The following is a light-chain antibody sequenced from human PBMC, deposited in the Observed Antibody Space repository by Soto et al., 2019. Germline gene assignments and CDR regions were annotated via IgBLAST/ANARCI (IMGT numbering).Light chain of an antibody. CDR3: QVWDSSSDHAV. CDR2: YDS. CDR1: NIGSKS. Sequence: SYELTQPPSVSVAPGKTARITCGGNNIGSKSVHWYQQKPGQAPVLVIYYDSHRPSGIPERFSGSNSGNTATLTISRVEAGDEADYYCQVWDSSSDHAVFGGGTQLTVL. J-gene: IGLJ7*01. V-gene: IGLV3-21*04.